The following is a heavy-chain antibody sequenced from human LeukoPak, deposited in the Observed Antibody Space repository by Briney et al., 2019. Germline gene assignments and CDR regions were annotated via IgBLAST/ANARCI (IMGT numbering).Heavy chain of an antibody. V-gene: IGHV3-30*18. Sequence: GGSLRLSCAASGFTFSSYGMHWVRQAPGKGLEWVAVISYDGSNKYYADSVKGRFTISRDNSKNTLYLQMNSLRAEDTAVYYCAKDGDRFYSSGWSEGPDYWGQGTLVTVSS. J-gene: IGHJ4*02. CDR3: AKDGDRFYSSGWSEGPDY. CDR1: GFTFSSYG. D-gene: IGHD6-19*01. CDR2: ISYDGSNK.